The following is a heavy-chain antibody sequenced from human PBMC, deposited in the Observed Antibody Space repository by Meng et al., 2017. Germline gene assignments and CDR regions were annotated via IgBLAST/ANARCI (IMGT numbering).Heavy chain of an antibody. J-gene: IGHJ4*02. CDR3: ARVGKVVTAPLTY. CDR1: GTHFIRFY. V-gene: IGHV4-34*01. Sequence: LRRSVAGFFEPAQPLPLPWAFLGTHFIRFYWHWTRQPPGKGLEWIWESNHSGRTNYTPSLKSRVTISVDTSQTQFSLKLSSVTAADTAVYYCARVGKVVTAPLTYWGQGTLVTVSS. D-gene: IGHD2-21*02. CDR2: SNHSGRT.